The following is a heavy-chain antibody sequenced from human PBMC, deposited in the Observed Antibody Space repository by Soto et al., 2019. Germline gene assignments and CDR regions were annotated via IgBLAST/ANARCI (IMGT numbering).Heavy chain of an antibody. CDR2: ISYDGSNK. D-gene: IGHD2-15*01. J-gene: IGHJ6*02. CDR1: GFTFSSFG. V-gene: IGHV3-30*18. Sequence: QVQLVESGGGVVQPGTSLSLSCAASGFTFSSFGMHWVRQAPGKGLERVAFISYDGSNKYYVDSVKGRFTISRDNSKNTLYLQMNSLRGDDSAVYYCAKDRRDVVAVAATQYYYDMDIWGQGTTVTVSS. CDR3: AKDRRDVVAVAATQYYYDMDI.